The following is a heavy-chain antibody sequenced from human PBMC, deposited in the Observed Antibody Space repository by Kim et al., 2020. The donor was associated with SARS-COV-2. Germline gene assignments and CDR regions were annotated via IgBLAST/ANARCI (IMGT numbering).Heavy chain of an antibody. CDR1: GFTFSSYS. V-gene: IGHV3-21*01. CDR2: ISSSSSYI. J-gene: IGHJ4*02. CDR3: ARGGYGSAAPVDY. D-gene: IGHD1-26*01. Sequence: GGSLRLSCAASGFTFSSYSMNWVRQAPGKGLEWVSSISSSSSYIYYADSVKGRFTISRDNAKNSLYLQMNSLRAEDTAVYYCARGGYGSAAPVDYWGQGTLVTVSS.